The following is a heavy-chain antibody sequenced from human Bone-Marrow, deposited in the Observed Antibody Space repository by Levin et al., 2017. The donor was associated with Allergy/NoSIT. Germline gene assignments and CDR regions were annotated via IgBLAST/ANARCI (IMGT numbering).Heavy chain of an antibody. CDR3: VHSSVGYCSGGTCYHYYYYAMDV. V-gene: IGHV2-5*02. Sequence: KWSGPTLVKPTQTLTLTCTFSGFSLSTSGVGVGWIRQPPGKALEWLALIYWDDDKRYSPSLKSRLTITKDTSKNQVVLTMTNMDPVDTATYYCVHSSVGYCSGGTCYHYYYYAMDVWGQGTTVTVSS. J-gene: IGHJ6*02. CDR1: GFSLSTSGVG. CDR2: IYWDDDK. D-gene: IGHD2-15*01.